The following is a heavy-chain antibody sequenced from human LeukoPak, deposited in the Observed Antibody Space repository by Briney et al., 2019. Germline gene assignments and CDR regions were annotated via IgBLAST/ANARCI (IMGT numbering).Heavy chain of an antibody. J-gene: IGHJ5*02. CDR1: GYTFTSYD. Sequence: ASVKVSCKASGYTFTSYDINWVRQATGQGLEWMGWMIPNSGNTGYAQKFQGRVTMTRNTSISTAYMELSSLRSEDTAVYYCARTYDHSGSYYTWFDPWGQGTLVTVSS. CDR3: ARTYDHSGSYYTWFDP. D-gene: IGHD1-26*01. CDR2: MIPNSGNT. V-gene: IGHV1-8*01.